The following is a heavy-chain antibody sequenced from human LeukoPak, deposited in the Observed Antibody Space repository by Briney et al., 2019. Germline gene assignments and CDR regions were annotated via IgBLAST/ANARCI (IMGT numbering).Heavy chain of an antibody. D-gene: IGHD3-3*01. CDR2: IYPGDSDT. CDR3: ARQDALTIFGVVTPYYFDY. Sequence: GESLKISCKGSGYSFTSYWIGWVLQMPGKGLEWMGIIYPGDSDTRYSPSFQGQVTISADKSISTAYLQWSSLKASDTAMYYCARQDALTIFGVVTPYYFDYWGQGTLVTVSS. CDR1: GYSFTSYW. J-gene: IGHJ4*02. V-gene: IGHV5-51*01.